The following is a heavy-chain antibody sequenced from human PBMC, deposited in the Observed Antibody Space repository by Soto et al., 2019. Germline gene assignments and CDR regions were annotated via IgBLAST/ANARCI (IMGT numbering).Heavy chain of an antibody. CDR2: ISADSGYT. V-gene: IGHV1-18*01. CDR3: ARDRPPGSLYGMDA. J-gene: IGHJ6*02. CDR1: GYIFTTYG. Sequence: QIKLVQSGGEMERPGASVTVSCEASGYIFTTYGLSWVRQTPAHGLEWMGWISADSGYTQYAQFLQGRVTMTRETSTSTGYMELRDLTSDDTGIYYCARDRPPGSLYGMDAWGQGTAVTVSS.